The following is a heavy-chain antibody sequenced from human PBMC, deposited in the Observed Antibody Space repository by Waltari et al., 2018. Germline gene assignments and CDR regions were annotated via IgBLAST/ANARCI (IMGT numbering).Heavy chain of an antibody. J-gene: IGHJ4*02. CDR1: GGTFSSYA. V-gene: IGHV1-69*14. CDR2: INPIFGTA. CDR3: ARDLSGFWSGYQVYFDY. D-gene: IGHD3-3*01. Sequence: QVQLVQSGAEVKKPGSSVKVSCKASGGTFSSYAISWVRQAPGQGLEWMGGINPIFGTANYAQKFQGRVTITADKSTSTAYMELSSLRSEDTAVYYCARDLSGFWSGYQVYFDYWGQGTLVTVSS.